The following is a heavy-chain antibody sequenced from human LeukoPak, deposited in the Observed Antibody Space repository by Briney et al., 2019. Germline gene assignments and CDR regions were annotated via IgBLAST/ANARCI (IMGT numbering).Heavy chain of an antibody. D-gene: IGHD5-18*01. Sequence: SETLSLTCTVSGGSTSSYYWSWIRQPPGKGLEWIGYIYYSGSTNYNPSLKSRVTISVDTSKNQFSLKLSSVTAADTAIYYSARGASGYSYDLIEYWGQGTLVTVSS. CDR1: GGSTSSYY. J-gene: IGHJ4*02. V-gene: IGHV4-59*01. CDR2: IYYSGST. CDR3: ARGASGYSYDLIEY.